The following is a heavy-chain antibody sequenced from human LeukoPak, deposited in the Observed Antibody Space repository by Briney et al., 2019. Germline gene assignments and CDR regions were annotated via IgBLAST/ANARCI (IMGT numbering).Heavy chain of an antibody. J-gene: IGHJ5*02. Sequence: PSETLSLTCIVSGYSINRDYHWAWIRQPPGKGLEWIGSIYYSGSTNYNSSLKSRVTISGDTSKNQISLKMSSVTAADTAVYYCARYYDRRGNWFDPWGQGTLVTVSS. CDR2: IYYSGST. CDR3: ARYYDRRGNWFDP. V-gene: IGHV4-38-2*02. D-gene: IGHD3-22*01. CDR1: GYSINRDYH.